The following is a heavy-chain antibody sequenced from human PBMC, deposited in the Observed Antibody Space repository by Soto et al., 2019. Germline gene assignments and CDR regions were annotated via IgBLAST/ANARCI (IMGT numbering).Heavy chain of an antibody. Sequence: EVQLVESGGGLVQPGGSLRLSCAASGFSFSSYDMNWVRQATGKGLEWVSAIGTGGATYYAGSVKGRFTISRENAKNSVYLQMNSLRVEDTAVYYCAREKIEYSNGYDAFEIWGQGTMVTVSS. V-gene: IGHV3-13*01. D-gene: IGHD5-18*01. J-gene: IGHJ3*02. CDR3: AREKIEYSNGYDAFEI. CDR1: GFSFSSYD. CDR2: IGTGGAT.